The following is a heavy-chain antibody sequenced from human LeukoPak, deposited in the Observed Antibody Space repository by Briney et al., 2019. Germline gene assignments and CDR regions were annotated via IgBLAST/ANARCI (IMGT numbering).Heavy chain of an antibody. CDR2: IWYDGSNK. V-gene: IGHV3-33*06. Sequence: GRSLRLXCAASGFTFSSYGMHWVRQAPGKGLEWVAVIWYDGSNKYYADSVKGRFTISRDNSKNTLYLQMNGLRAEDTAVYYCAKDRWRTGFFDYWGQGTLVTVSS. J-gene: IGHJ4*02. D-gene: IGHD6-13*01. CDR1: GFTFSSYG. CDR3: AKDRWRTGFFDY.